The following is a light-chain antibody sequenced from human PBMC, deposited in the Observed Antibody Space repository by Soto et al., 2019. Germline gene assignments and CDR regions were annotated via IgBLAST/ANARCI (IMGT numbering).Light chain of an antibody. V-gene: IGKV1-12*01. CDR3: LQVYSFPRT. J-gene: IGKJ1*01. CDR1: QDIGGR. CDR2: AAS. Sequence: IRMTHSPSSLSASTLYRVTITCLASQDIGGRLAWFQQKPGKAPQYLIQAASILQSGVPSRFSGSGSGTEFILTINNLQPEDFASYFCLQVYSFPRTFGLGTKVDI.